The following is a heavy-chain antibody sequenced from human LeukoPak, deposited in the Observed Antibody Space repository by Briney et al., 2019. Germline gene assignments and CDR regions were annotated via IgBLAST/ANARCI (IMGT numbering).Heavy chain of an antibody. CDR2: IHLSGST. Sequence: SETLSLTCTVSGDSISSGSYYWSWIRQPAGKGLEWIGRIHLSGSTNYNPSLKSRVTISVDTSKNQFSLKLSSVTAADTAVYYCARASRDGRTIFGVVIIHYYYMDVWGKGTTVTVSS. D-gene: IGHD3-3*01. J-gene: IGHJ6*03. CDR3: ARASRDGRTIFGVVIIHYYYMDV. V-gene: IGHV4-61*02. CDR1: GDSISSGSYY.